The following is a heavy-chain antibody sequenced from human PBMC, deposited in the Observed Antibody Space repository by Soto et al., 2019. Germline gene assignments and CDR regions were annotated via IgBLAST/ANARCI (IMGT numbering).Heavy chain of an antibody. Sequence: QVQLVQSGAEVKKPGASVKVSCKASGYTFTSYAMHWVRQAPGQRLEWMGWINAGNGNTKYSQKFQGRVTITRDTSASKAYMELSSLRSAETAVYYCARGPGGPDGPGDYWGQGTLVTVSS. J-gene: IGHJ4*02. V-gene: IGHV1-3*01. D-gene: IGHD2-15*01. CDR3: ARGPGGPDGPGDY. CDR2: INAGNGNT. CDR1: GYTFTSYA.